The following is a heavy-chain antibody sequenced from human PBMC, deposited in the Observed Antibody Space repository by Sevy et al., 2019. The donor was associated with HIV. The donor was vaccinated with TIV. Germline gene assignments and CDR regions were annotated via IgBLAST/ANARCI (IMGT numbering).Heavy chain of an antibody. D-gene: IGHD6-19*01. CDR2: ISGSGGST. J-gene: IGHJ6*02. V-gene: IGHV3-23*01. CDR3: AKDGERPGRGSSGWYYYYYGMDV. Sequence: GGSLRLSCAASGFTFSSYAMSWVRQAPGKGLEWVSAISGSGGSTYYADSLKGRFTISRDNSKNTLYLQMNSLRAEDTAVYYCAKDGERPGRGSSGWYYYYYGMDVWGQGTTVTVSS. CDR1: GFTFSSYA.